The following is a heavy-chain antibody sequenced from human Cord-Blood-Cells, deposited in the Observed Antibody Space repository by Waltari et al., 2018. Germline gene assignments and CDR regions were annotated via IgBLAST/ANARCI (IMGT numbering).Heavy chain of an antibody. CDR3: ARDLLKSSSWYYFDY. CDR1: GGTFSSSS. Sequence: QVQLVQSGAEVKKPGSSVKVSCKASGGTFSSSSLRWVRPAPGQGLEWMGGIIPIFGTANYAQKFQGRVTITADESTSTAYMELSSLRSEDTAVYYCARDLLKSSSWYYFDYWGQGTLVTVSS. V-gene: IGHV1-69*12. J-gene: IGHJ4*02. D-gene: IGHD6-13*01. CDR2: IIPIFGTA.